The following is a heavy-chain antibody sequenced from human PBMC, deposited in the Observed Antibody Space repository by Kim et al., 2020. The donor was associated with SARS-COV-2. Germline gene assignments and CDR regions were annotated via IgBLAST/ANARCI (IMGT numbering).Heavy chain of an antibody. V-gene: IGHV3-49*02. J-gene: IGHJ6*02. CDR3: TRVNSGYDLTLYGMDV. D-gene: IGHD5-12*01. Sequence: EKGRFNISRDDSKSIAYLKMNSLKTEDTAVYYCTRVNSGYDLTLYGMDVWGQGTTVTVSS.